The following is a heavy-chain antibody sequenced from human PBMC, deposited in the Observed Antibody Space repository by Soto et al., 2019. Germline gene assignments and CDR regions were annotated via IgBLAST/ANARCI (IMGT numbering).Heavy chain of an antibody. CDR2: INPNSGGT. V-gene: IGHV1-2*04. J-gene: IGHJ4*02. CDR1: GYTFTGYY. Sequence: ASVKVSCKASGYTFTGYYMHWVRQAPGQGLEWMGWINPNSGGTNYAQKFQGWVTVTRDTSISTAYMELSRLRSDDTAVYYCARANCSGTSCYPYYFDYWGQGPLVTVSS. D-gene: IGHD2-2*01. CDR3: ARANCSGTSCYPYYFDY.